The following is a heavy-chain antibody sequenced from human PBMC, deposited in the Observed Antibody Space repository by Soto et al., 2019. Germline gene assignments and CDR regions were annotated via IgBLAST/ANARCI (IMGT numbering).Heavy chain of an antibody. Sequence: SLRLSCAASGFTFSSYAMHWVRQAPGKGLEWVAVISYDGSNKYYADSVKGRFTISRDNSKNTLYLQMNSLRAEDTAVYYCARVTGTTLSWFDPWGQGTLVTVSS. J-gene: IGHJ5*02. CDR2: ISYDGSNK. CDR1: GFTFSSYA. CDR3: ARVTGTTLSWFDP. D-gene: IGHD1-7*01. V-gene: IGHV3-30-3*01.